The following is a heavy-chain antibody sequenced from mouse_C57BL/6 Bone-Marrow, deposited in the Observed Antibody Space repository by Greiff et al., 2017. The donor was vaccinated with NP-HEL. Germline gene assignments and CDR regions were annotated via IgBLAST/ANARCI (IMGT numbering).Heavy chain of an antibody. J-gene: IGHJ1*03. V-gene: IGHV1-64*01. CDR2: IHPNSGST. CDR1: GYTFTSYW. Sequence: QVQLQQPGAELVKPGASVKLSCKASGYTFTSYWMHWVKQRPGQGLEWIGMIHPNSGSTNYNEKLKSKATLTVDKSSSTAYMQLSSLTSEDSAVYYCARTSNWDGRYFDVWGTGTTVTVSS. D-gene: IGHD4-1*01. CDR3: ARTSNWDGRYFDV.